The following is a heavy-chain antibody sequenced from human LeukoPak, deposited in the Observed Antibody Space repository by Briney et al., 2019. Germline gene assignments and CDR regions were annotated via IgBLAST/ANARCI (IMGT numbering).Heavy chain of an antibody. V-gene: IGHV4-39*07. CDR3: ARDPRYCSGGSCYASFDY. CDR2: IYYSGST. CDR1: GGSISSSSYY. D-gene: IGHD2-15*01. Sequence: KSSETLSLTCTVSGGSISSSSYYWGWIRQPPGKGLEWIGSIYYSGSTYYNPSLKSRVTISVDTSKNQFSLKLSSVTAADTAVNYCARDPRYCSGGSCYASFDYWGQGTLVTVSS. J-gene: IGHJ4*02.